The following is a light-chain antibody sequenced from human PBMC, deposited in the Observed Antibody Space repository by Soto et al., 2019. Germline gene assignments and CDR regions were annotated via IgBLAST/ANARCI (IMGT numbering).Light chain of an antibody. J-gene: IGLJ1*01. Sequence: QSVLTQPASVDGSSGQSITISCTGTSSDVGGYNYVSWYQQHPGKAPKLMIYDVSNRPSGVSNRFSGSKSGNTASLTISGLQAEDEADYYCSSYTSSTSYVFGTGTKVTVL. CDR3: SSYTSSTSYV. CDR2: DVS. CDR1: SSDVGGYNY. V-gene: IGLV2-14*01.